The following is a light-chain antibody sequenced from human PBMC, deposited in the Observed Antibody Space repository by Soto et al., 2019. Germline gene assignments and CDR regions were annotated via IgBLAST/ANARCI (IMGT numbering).Light chain of an antibody. J-gene: IGLJ2*01. CDR1: SRDVGGYNY. V-gene: IGLV2-14*01. Sequence: QSVLTQPASVSVSPGQSITISCTGTSRDVGGYNYVSWYQQHPGKAPKLMIYDVSNRPSGVSNRFSGSKSGNTASLTISGLQAEDEADYYCSSYTSSSTLVFGGGTKVTVL. CDR3: SSYTSSSTLV. CDR2: DVS.